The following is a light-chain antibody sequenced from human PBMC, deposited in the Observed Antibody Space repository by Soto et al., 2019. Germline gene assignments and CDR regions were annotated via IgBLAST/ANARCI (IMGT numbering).Light chain of an antibody. Sequence: QSALTQPASVSGSPGQSITISCTGTSSDVGGYKYVSWYQQHPDKAPKLIIFEVSNWPSGISSRFSGSKSDNTASLTISGLQAEDEADYYCASYTSSSTSVIFGRGTKLTVL. CDR3: ASYTSSSTSVI. CDR2: EVS. J-gene: IGLJ2*01. CDR1: SSDVGGYKY. V-gene: IGLV2-14*01.